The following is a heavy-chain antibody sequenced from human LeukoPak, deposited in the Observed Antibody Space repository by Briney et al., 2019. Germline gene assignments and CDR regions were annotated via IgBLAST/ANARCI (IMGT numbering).Heavy chain of an antibody. D-gene: IGHD3-22*01. Sequence: ASVKVSCKASGYTFTGYYMHWVRQAPGQGLEWMGWINPNSGGTDYGQKFQGRVTMTRDTSISTAYMELSRLRSDDTAVYYCARDWEDSSGYLDDYWGQGTLVTVSS. J-gene: IGHJ4*02. CDR3: ARDWEDSSGYLDDY. CDR2: INPNSGGT. V-gene: IGHV1-2*02. CDR1: GYTFTGYY.